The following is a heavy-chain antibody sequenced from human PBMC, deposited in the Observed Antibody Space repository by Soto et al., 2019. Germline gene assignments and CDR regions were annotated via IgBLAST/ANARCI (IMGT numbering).Heavy chain of an antibody. V-gene: IGHV3-23*01. D-gene: IGHD2-2*01. CDR1: GFTFSSYA. Sequence: PGGSLRLSCAASGFTFSSYAMSWVRQAPGKGLEWVSAISGSGGSTYYADSVKGRFTISRDNSKNTLYLQMNSLRAEDTAVYYCAKKGDCSSTSCYPDYYYYYYMDVWGKGTTVTVSS. CDR3: AKKGDCSSTSCYPDYYYYYYMDV. J-gene: IGHJ6*03. CDR2: ISGSGGST.